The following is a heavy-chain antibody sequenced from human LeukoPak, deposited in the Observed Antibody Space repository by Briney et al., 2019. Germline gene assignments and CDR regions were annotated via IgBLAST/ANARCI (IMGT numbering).Heavy chain of an antibody. CDR3: ARALNPLPGTYYFDY. CDR1: GGSVSSGSYY. Sequence: PSETLSLTCTVSGGSVSSGSYYWSWIRQPPGKGLEWIGYIYYSGSTNYNPSLKSRVTISVDTSKNQFSLNLSSVTAADTAVYYCARALNPLPGTYYFDYWGQGTLVTVSS. CDR2: IYYSGST. J-gene: IGHJ4*02. V-gene: IGHV4-61*01. D-gene: IGHD2-15*01.